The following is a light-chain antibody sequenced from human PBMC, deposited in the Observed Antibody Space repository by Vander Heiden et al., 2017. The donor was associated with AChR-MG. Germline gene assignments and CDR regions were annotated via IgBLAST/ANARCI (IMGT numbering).Light chain of an antibody. CDR3: VLYMGSGIPWV. CDR2: STN. V-gene: IGLV8-61*01. Sequence: QTVVTQEPSSSVSPGGTVTLTCGLSSGSVSTSYYPSWYQQTPGQAPRTLIYSTNTRSSGVPDRFSGSILGNKAALTITGAQADDESDYYCVLYMGSGIPWVFGGGTKLTVL. CDR1: SGSVSTSYY. J-gene: IGLJ3*02.